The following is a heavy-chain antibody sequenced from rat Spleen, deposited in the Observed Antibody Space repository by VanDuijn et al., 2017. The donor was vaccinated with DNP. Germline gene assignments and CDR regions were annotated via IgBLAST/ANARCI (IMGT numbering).Heavy chain of an antibody. CDR2: IWNTGGT. V-gene: IGHV2-41*01. J-gene: IGHJ2*01. Sequence: QVQLKESGPGLVQPSQTLSLTCTVAGFSLTNYNMHWVRQPPGKDLEWMGVIWNTGGTLYNSVLKSRLSISRDISKSQVFFKVNSLQAEDTAIYCCSKDSYGFNFDYWGQGVMVTVSS. D-gene: IGHD1-4*01. CDR1: GFSLTNYN. CDR3: SKDSYGFNFDY.